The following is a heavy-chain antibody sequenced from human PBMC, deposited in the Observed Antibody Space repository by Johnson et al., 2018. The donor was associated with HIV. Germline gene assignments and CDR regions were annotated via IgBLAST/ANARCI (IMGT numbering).Heavy chain of an antibody. Sequence: VQLVESGGGVVQPGGSLRLSCAASDFTFSDYYLSWVRQAPGKGLEWVSVIYTGGRTYYADSVTGRFTISRDNSKNTLYLQMNSLRVEDTAVYYCARGPVMVRGVTDAFDIWGQGTMVTVSS. CDR1: DFTFSDYY. V-gene: IGHV3-66*01. D-gene: IGHD3-10*01. J-gene: IGHJ3*02. CDR3: ARGPVMVRGVTDAFDI. CDR2: IYTGGRT.